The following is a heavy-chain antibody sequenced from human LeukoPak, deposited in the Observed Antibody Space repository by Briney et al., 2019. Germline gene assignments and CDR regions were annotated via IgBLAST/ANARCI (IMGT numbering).Heavy chain of an antibody. CDR3: ANIFGGNSHRSDY. J-gene: IGHJ4*03. CDR1: GFTFSSYN. CDR2: IKTKTDGGTT. D-gene: IGHD4-23*01. V-gene: IGHV3-15*01. Sequence: PGGSLRLSCAASGFTFSSYNMNWVRQAPGQGLEWLGRIKTKTDGGTTDYAAPVKGRFTISRDDSKDTLYLQMNSLKSDDTAVYYCANIFGGNSHRSDYWGQGTLVTVSS.